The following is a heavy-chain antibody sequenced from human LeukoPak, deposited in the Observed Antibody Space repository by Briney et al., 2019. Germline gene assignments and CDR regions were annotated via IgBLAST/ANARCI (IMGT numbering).Heavy chain of an antibody. V-gene: IGHV3-30*18. CDR3: AKGPPKIFGVVMRGDY. CDR2: ISYDGSNK. CDR1: GSTFSSYG. J-gene: IGHJ4*02. Sequence: PGGSLRLSCAASGSTFSSYGMHWVRQAPGKGLEWVAVISYDGSNKYYADSVKGRFTISRDNSKNTLYLQMNSLRAEDTAVYYCAKGPPKIFGVVMRGDYWGQGTLVTVSS. D-gene: IGHD3-3*01.